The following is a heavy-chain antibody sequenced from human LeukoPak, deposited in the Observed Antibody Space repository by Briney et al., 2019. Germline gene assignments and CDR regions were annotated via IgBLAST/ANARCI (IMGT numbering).Heavy chain of an antibody. D-gene: IGHD4-17*01. Sequence: ASVKVSCKAPGNSFTHYYLHWVRQAPGQGLEWVGWIDPNSGGTTYAQKFQGRVAMTRDTSISTAYMELSSLKSDDTAIYYCARPTVTAGWYFDLWGRGTLVTVSS. CDR2: IDPNSGGT. V-gene: IGHV1-2*02. J-gene: IGHJ2*01. CDR1: GNSFTHYY. CDR3: ARPTVTAGWYFDL.